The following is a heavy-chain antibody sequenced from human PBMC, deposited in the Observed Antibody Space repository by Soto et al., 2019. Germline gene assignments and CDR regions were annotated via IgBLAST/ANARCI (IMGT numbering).Heavy chain of an antibody. CDR2: INSYGDAA. Sequence: EVQLLDSGGDLVQPGGSLRLSCAASGFTFSTYAMSWVRQDPGRGLEWVASINSYGDAAFYPDSVKGRFTISRDNSKSTLYLQMNCLRDEDTAVYCCAKDRPYFFGSGGAYYKTGGDSWGQGTLVTLSS. D-gene: IGHD3-10*01. V-gene: IGHV3-23*01. CDR1: GFTFSTYA. CDR3: AKDRPYFFGSGGAYYKTGGDS. J-gene: IGHJ5*01.